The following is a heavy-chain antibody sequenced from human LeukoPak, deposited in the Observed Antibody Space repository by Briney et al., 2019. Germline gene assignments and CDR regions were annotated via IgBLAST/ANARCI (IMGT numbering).Heavy chain of an antibody. CDR2: ISGSGGST. J-gene: IGHJ5*02. CDR1: GFTFSSYA. D-gene: IGHD3-3*01. CDR3: AREGGHYDFWSGYYPYNWFDP. Sequence: GRSLRLSCAASGFTFSSYAMSWVRQAPGKGLEWVSAISGSGGSTYYADSVKGRFTISRVNSKNTLYLQMNSLRAEDTAVYYCAREGGHYDFWSGYYPYNWFDPWGQGTLVTVSS. V-gene: IGHV3-23*01.